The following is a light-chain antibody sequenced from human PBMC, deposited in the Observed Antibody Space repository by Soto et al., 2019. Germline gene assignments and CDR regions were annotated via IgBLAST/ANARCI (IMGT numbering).Light chain of an antibody. V-gene: IGKV1-5*03. CDR3: QHYSGYPIS. CDR1: QSIVTW. Sequence: DIQMTQSPSTLSASVGDRVTITCRASQSIVTWLAWYQQKPGKAPKLLIYKASSLESGVPSRFSGDGSGTEFTLTISSLQLHDYATYHCQHYSGYPISLGGGTKVEIK. CDR2: KAS. J-gene: IGKJ4*01.